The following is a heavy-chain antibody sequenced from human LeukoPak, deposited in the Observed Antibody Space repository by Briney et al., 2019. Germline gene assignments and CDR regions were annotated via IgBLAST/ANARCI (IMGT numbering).Heavy chain of an antibody. CDR3: ARGQIVVVPAAIGPGWYYFDY. CDR2: IYHSGST. J-gene: IGHJ4*02. Sequence: PSQTLSLTCAVSGGSISSGGYSWSWLRQPPGTGLEWIGYIYHSGSTYYNPSLKSRVTISVDRSKNQFSLKLSSVTAADTAVYYCARGQIVVVPAAIGPGWYYFDYWGQGTLVTVSS. D-gene: IGHD2-2*02. V-gene: IGHV4-30-2*01. CDR1: GGSISSGGYS.